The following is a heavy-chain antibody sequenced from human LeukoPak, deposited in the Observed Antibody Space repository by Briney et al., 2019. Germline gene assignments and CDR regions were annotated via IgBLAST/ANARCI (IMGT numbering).Heavy chain of an antibody. CDR3: ARGRKLYCSGGSCYKGWFDP. CDR2: INHSGST. Sequence: KTSETLSLTCAVYGGSFSGYYWTWIRQPPGKGLEWIGEINHSGSTDYNPSLKSRVTISVDTSKNQFSLKLSSVTAADSAVYYCARGRKLYCSGGSCYKGWFDPWGQGTLVTVSS. CDR1: GGSFSGYY. J-gene: IGHJ5*02. D-gene: IGHD2-15*01. V-gene: IGHV4-34*01.